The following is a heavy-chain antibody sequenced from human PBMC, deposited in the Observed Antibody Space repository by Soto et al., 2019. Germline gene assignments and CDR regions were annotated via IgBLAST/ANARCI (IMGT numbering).Heavy chain of an antibody. J-gene: IGHJ6*02. CDR3: AREYYYGSGAPLYNGMDV. CDR2: ISSNGGST. Sequence: GGSLRLSCSASGFTFSSYAMHWVRQAPGKGLEYVSAISSNGGSTYYADSVKGRFTISRDNSKNTLYLQMNSLRAEDTAVYYCAREYYYGSGAPLYNGMDVWGQGTTVTVSS. D-gene: IGHD3-10*01. CDR1: GFTFSSYA. V-gene: IGHV3-64*04.